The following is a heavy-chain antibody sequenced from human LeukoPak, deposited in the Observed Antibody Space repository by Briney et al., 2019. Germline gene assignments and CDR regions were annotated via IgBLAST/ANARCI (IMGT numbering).Heavy chain of an antibody. V-gene: IGHV3-33*08. CDR1: GFTFSNFA. Sequence: PGGSLRLSCAASGFTFSNFAMHWVRQAPGTGLEWVAIIWYDGSDKYYTYSVKGRFTISRDNSKNTLYLQMNSLRVDDTAVYYCVRGLSPGYWGQGTLVTVSS. J-gene: IGHJ4*02. CDR2: IWYDGSDK. CDR3: VRGLSPGY.